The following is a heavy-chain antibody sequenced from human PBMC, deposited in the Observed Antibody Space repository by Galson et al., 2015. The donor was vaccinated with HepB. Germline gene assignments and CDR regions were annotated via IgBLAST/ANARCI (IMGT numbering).Heavy chain of an antibody. Sequence: SLRLSCAASGFSFSTYAMSWVRQAPGKGLEWVSAIRGGAGDTFYANSVKGRFTISSDNSPNTVYLQLTSLRSEDPALYYCAKTNPDVSPRGWSGVNDDWGQGTLVTVSS. D-gene: IGHD6-19*01. CDR3: AKTNPDVSPRGWSGVNDD. CDR2: IRGGAGDT. J-gene: IGHJ4*02. CDR1: GFSFSTYA. V-gene: IGHV3-23*01.